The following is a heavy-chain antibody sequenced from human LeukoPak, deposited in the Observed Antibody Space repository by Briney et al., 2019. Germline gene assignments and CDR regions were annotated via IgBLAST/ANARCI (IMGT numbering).Heavy chain of an antibody. CDR1: GYSFTSYW. Sequence: GESLKISCKGSGYSFTSYWIGWVRQMPGKGLEWMGIIYPGDSDTRYSPSSQGQVTISADKSISTAYLQWSSLKASDTAMYYCAREDGYYYDSSGYFDYWGQGTLVTVSS. CDR2: IYPGDSDT. J-gene: IGHJ4*02. V-gene: IGHV5-51*01. CDR3: AREDGYYYDSSGYFDY. D-gene: IGHD3-22*01.